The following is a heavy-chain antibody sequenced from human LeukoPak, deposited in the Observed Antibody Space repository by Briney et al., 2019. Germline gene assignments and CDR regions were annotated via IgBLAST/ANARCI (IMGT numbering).Heavy chain of an antibody. CDR3: ARDRVDTVNDYYYGMDV. CDR2: IYSGGST. CDR1: GLTVSSNY. J-gene: IGHJ6*02. V-gene: IGHV3-53*01. D-gene: IGHD5-18*01. Sequence: GGSLRLSCAASGLTVSSNYMSWVRQAPGKGLEWVSVIYSGGSTYYADSVKGRFTISRDNSKNTLYLQMNSLRAEDTAVYYCARDRVDTVNDYYYGMDVWGQGTTVTVSS.